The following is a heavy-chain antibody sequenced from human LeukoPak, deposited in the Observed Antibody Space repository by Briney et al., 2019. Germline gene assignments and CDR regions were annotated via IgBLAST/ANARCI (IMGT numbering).Heavy chain of an antibody. CDR3: ARSRITMIRAVPNFDY. D-gene: IGHD3-10*01. Sequence: GGSLRLSCAASGFTFSSYGMHWVRQAPGKGLEWVAFIRYDGSNKYYADSVKGRFTISRDNSKNTLYLQMNSLRADDTAVYYCARSRITMIRAVPNFDYWGQGTLVTVSS. CDR2: IRYDGSNK. J-gene: IGHJ4*02. V-gene: IGHV3-30*02. CDR1: GFTFSSYG.